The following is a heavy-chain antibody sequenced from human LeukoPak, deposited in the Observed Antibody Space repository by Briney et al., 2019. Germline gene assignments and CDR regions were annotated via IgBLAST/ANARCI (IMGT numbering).Heavy chain of an antibody. CDR1: GFTFSSYG. CDR3: AKDRAMVRGVIITTDY. Sequence: GGFLRLSCAASGFTFSSYGMHWVRQAPGKGLEWVAFIRYDGSNKYYADSVKGRFTISRDNSKNTLYLQMNSLRAEDTAVYYCAKDRAMVRGVIITTDYWGQGTLVTVSS. J-gene: IGHJ4*02. D-gene: IGHD3-10*01. V-gene: IGHV3-30*02. CDR2: IRYDGSNK.